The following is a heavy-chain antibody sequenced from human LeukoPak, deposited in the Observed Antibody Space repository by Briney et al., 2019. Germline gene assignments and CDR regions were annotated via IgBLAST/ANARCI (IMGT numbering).Heavy chain of an antibody. CDR2: INHSGST. Sequence: SETLSLTCAVYGGSFSGYYWTWIRQPPGKGLEWIGEINHSGSTNYNPSLKSRVTTSIDTSKNQFSLILSSVTAADTAVYYCARGLSDVYWGQGTLVTVSS. J-gene: IGHJ4*02. CDR3: ARGLSDVY. V-gene: IGHV4-34*01. CDR1: GGSFSGYY.